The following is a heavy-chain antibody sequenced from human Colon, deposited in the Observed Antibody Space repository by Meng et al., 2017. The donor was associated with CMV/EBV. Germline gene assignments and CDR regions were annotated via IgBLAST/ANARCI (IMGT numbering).Heavy chain of an antibody. D-gene: IGHD4-11*01. J-gene: IGHJ6*02. Sequence: ASVKVSCKASGYTFTKYGMNWVRQAPGQGLEWMGWMKVDSGSPVSALKFQGRPTMTRNTSTSTVYMELSSLRSDDTAVYYWARGTGPPNFSNSYYGMDVWGQGTTVTVSS. V-gene: IGHV1-8*01. CDR2: MKVDSGSP. CDR1: GYTFTKYG. CDR3: ARGTGPPNFSNSYYGMDV.